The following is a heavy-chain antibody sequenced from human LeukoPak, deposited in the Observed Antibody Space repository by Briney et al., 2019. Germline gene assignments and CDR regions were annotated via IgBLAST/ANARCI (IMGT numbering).Heavy chain of an antibody. CDR2: ITNKPNTYT. V-gene: IGHV3-72*01. CDR3: ARGKYYYGSGSYIDAFDI. Sequence: GGSLRLSCAASGFTFSDHYMDWLRQAPGKGLEWVGRITNKPNTYTYYAASVKGRFAISGDDSKNTLYLQMNSLKTEDTAVYYCARGKYYYGSGSYIDAFDIWGQGTMVTVSS. D-gene: IGHD3-10*01. CDR1: GFTFSDHY. J-gene: IGHJ3*02.